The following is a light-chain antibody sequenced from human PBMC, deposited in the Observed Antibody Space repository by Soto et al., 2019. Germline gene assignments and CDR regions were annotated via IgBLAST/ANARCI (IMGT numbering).Light chain of an antibody. CDR1: SSDVGGYNR. J-gene: IGLJ2*01. CDR3: CSYAGSYSWI. CDR2: DVT. V-gene: IGLV2-11*01. Sequence: QSALTQPPSVSGSPGQSVTISCTGTSSDVGGYNRVSWYQQPPGTAPKLIIYDVTKQPSGVPDRFSGSKSGNTASLTISGLQAEDEADYYCCSYAGSYSWIFGGGTQLTVL.